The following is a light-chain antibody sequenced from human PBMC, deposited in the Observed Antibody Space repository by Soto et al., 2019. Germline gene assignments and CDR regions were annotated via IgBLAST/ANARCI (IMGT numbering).Light chain of an antibody. V-gene: IGKV3-15*01. CDR3: QQYNNWPQT. CDR1: QSVSSN. CDR2: GAS. J-gene: IGKJ1*01. Sequence: EIVMTQSPATLSVSPGERATLSCRASQSVSSNLAWYQQKPGQAPRLLIYGASTRATGIPARFSGSGSGTEFTLTISSLQSEDFVVYDCQQYNNWPQTFGQGTKVEIK.